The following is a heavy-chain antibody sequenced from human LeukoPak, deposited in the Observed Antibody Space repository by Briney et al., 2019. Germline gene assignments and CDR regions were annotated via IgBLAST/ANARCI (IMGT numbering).Heavy chain of an antibody. D-gene: IGHD3-9*01. Sequence: GGSLRLSCAASGFSFSRYGMTWVRQAPGKGLEWVSAISGNNDNTYYADSVKGRFTMSRDNSRTTLFLQMNGLRAEDTAIYYCAKGGSRRFFDWLLSPDYWGQGTLVTVSS. CDR2: ISGNNDNT. CDR1: GFSFSRYG. V-gene: IGHV3-23*01. J-gene: IGHJ4*02. CDR3: AKGGSRRFFDWLLSPDY.